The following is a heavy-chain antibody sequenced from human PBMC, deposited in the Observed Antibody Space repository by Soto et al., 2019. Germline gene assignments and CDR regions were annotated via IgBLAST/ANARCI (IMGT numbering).Heavy chain of an antibody. CDR2: IYPGDSAT. CDR3: ARQGVRDGNWSDP. V-gene: IGHV5-51*07. CDR1: ENIFTSYL. J-gene: IGHJ5*02. D-gene: IGHD3-10*01. Sequence: VAALIVCCTCSENIFTSYLIGSVHQMPGKGRGLMGIIYPGDSATRSSPSLQGQVTISADKSISTAYLQWSSLKASDIAMYYCARQGVRDGNWSDPWGLGNLVTV.